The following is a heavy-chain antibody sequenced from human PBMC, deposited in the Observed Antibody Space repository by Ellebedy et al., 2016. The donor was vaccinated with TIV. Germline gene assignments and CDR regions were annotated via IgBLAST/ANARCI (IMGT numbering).Heavy chain of an antibody. CDR2: ISYDASNK. CDR1: GFTFTTYG. J-gene: IGHJ4*02. D-gene: IGHD6-13*01. CDR3: AKGSRGSWSIDF. Sequence: GGSLRLSXAASGFTFTTYGMHWVRQAPGKGLDWVAVISYDASNKYYADSVKGRFTISRDSSTNTLYLQMNSLRTEDTAVYYCAKGSRGSWSIDFWGQGTLVTVSS. V-gene: IGHV3-30*18.